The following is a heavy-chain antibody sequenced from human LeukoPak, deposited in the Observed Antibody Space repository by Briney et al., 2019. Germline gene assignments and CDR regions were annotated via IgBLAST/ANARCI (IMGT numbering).Heavy chain of an antibody. D-gene: IGHD4-17*01. V-gene: IGHV3-21*01. Sequence: GGSLRLSCAASGFTFSSYEMNWVRQAPGKGLEWVSSISSSSSYIYYADSVKGRFTISRDNAKNSLYLQMNSLRAEDTAVYYCAGTTVTAWDAFDIWGQGTMVTVSS. CDR3: AGTTVTAWDAFDI. CDR2: ISSSSSYI. J-gene: IGHJ3*02. CDR1: GFTFSSYE.